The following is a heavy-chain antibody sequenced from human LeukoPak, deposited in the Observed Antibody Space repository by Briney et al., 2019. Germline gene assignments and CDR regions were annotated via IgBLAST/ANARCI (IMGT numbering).Heavy chain of an antibody. CDR1: GWSFSGYY. CDR3: ARGRQFDP. V-gene: IGHV4-34*01. CDR2: INHSGST. Sequence: SETLCLTCAAYGWSFSGYYWSWIRQPPGKGLEWIGEINHSGSTNYNPSLKRRVTISVDTSKNQFSLKLSSVTAADTAVYYCARGRQFDPWGQETLVTVSS. J-gene: IGHJ5*02.